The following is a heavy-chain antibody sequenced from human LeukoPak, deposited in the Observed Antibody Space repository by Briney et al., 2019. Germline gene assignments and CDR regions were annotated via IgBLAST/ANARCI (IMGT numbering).Heavy chain of an antibody. CDR1: GGSFSGYY. D-gene: IGHD3-16*02. CDR2: INHSGST. J-gene: IGHJ4*02. CDR3: ASYDYIWGSYRYGGYFDY. V-gene: IGHV4-34*01. Sequence: PSETPSLTCAVYGGSFSGYYWSWIRQPPGKGLEWIGEINHSGSTNYNPSLKSRVTISVDTSKNQFSLKLSSVTAADTAVYYCASYDYIWGSYRYGGYFDYWGQGTLVTVSS.